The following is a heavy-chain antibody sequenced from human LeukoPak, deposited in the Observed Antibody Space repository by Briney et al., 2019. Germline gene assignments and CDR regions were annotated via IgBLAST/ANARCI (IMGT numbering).Heavy chain of an antibody. V-gene: IGHV4-31*03. CDR3: ARGPHCSSTSCYSEYFHH. CDR2: ISYSASP. CDR1: GASISSGGYY. D-gene: IGHD2-2*01. Sequence: PSETLSLTCTVSGASISSGGYYWSWIRQHPGKGLEWIGFISYSASPYYNPSLKSRVTISVDTSRNQFSLKLSSVTAADTAVYYCARGPHCSSTSCYSEYFHHWGQGTLVTVSS. J-gene: IGHJ1*01.